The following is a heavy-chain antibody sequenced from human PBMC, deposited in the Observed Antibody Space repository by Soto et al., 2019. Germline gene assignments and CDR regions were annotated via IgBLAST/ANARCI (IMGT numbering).Heavy chain of an antibody. CDR1: GVSISFYY. CDR2: IDSSGST. J-gene: IGHJ4*02. CDR3: AREGYSSRWNPIDY. V-gene: IGHV4-59*01. Sequence: PSGTLSLTCTVSGVSISFYYWSWIPQPPGKGLEWIAYIDSSGSTKYNPSLKSRVTISLDTSRNQLSLKLNSVTAADTAVYYCAREGYSSRWNPIDYWGQGTQVTVSS. D-gene: IGHD6-13*01.